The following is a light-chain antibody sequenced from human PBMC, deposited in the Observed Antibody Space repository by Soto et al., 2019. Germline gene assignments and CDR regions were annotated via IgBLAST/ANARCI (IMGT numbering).Light chain of an antibody. J-gene: IGKJ4*01. CDR2: DAS. Sequence: IQMTQSPSTLSASVGDRVTTTCRASQSISSWLAWYQQKPGKAPKLLIYDASSLESGVPSRFSGSGSDTEFTLTINNLQPDDFATYHCQQYNRYSLTFGGGTKV. CDR3: QQYNRYSLT. CDR1: QSISSW. V-gene: IGKV1-5*01.